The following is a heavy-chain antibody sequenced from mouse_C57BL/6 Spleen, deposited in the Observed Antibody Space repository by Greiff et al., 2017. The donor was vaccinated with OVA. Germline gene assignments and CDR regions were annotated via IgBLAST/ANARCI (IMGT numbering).Heavy chain of an antibody. Sequence: EVQLQESGPGLVKPSQSLSLTCSVTGYSITSGYYWNWIRQFPGNKLEWMGYISYDGSNNYNPSLKNRISITRDTSKNQFFLKLNSVTTEDTATYYCARGWGEDAMDYWGQGTSVTVSS. D-gene: IGHD1-1*02. J-gene: IGHJ4*01. CDR1: GYSITSGYY. V-gene: IGHV3-6*01. CDR2: ISYDGSN. CDR3: ARGWGEDAMDY.